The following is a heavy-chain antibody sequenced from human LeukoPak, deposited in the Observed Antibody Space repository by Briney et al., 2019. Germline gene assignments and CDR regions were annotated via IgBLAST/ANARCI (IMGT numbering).Heavy chain of an antibody. CDR1: GFTFSGYG. CDR3: ARNYYDSSGAGFDY. CDR2: IWYDGSNK. Sequence: GGSLRLSCAASGFTFSGYGMHWVRQAPGKGLEWVAVIWYDGSNKYYADSVKGRFTISRDNSKNTLYLQMNSLRAEDTAVYYCARNYYDSSGAGFDYWGQGTLVTVSS. V-gene: IGHV3-33*01. D-gene: IGHD3-22*01. J-gene: IGHJ4*02.